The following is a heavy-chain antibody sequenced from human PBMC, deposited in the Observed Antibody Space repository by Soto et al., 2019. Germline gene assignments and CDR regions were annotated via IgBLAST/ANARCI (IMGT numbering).Heavy chain of an antibody. D-gene: IGHD6-13*01. CDR3: ARGYDSSRWYYYYYGMDV. CDR1: GYTFTSYD. CDR2: MNPNSGNT. J-gene: IGHJ6*02. Sequence: ASVKVSCKASGYTFTSYDINWVRQATGQGLEWMGWMNPNSGNTGYAQKFQGRVTMTRNTSISTAYMELSSLRSEDTAVYYCARGYDSSRWYYYYYGMDVCGQGTTVTVYS. V-gene: IGHV1-8*01.